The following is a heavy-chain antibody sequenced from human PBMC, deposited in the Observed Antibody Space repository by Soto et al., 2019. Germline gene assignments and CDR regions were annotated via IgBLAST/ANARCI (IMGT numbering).Heavy chain of an antibody. V-gene: IGHV4-59*01. CDR3: ARGGVLAVAEGLHD. CDR1: GGSISSYY. D-gene: IGHD6-19*01. Sequence: SETLSLTCTVSGGSISSYYWSWIRQPPGKGLEWIGYIYYSGSTNYNPSLKSRVTISVDTSKNQFSLKLNSVTAADTAVYYCARGGVLAVAEGLHDWGQGTLVTVSS. CDR2: IYYSGST. J-gene: IGHJ4*02.